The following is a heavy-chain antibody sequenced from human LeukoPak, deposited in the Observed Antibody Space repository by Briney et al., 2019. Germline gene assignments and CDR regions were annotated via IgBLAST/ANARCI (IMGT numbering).Heavy chain of an antibody. D-gene: IGHD2-2*01. V-gene: IGHV4-31*03. CDR2: KYYSGSA. CDR3: ATPYCSSISCLDVFNV. Sequence: PSETLSLTCNVSGVSVSDGRYYWTWIRQHPGKGLEWIGYKYYSGSAKYNPSLKRRLTISIDTSKNQFSLQLSSVTAADTATYYCATPYCSSISCLDVFNVWGQGTRVTVST. CDR1: GVSVSDGRYY. J-gene: IGHJ3*01.